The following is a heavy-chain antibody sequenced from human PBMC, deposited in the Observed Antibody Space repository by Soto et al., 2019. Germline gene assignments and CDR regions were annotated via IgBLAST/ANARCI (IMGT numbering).Heavy chain of an antibody. J-gene: IGHJ4*02. CDR2: INPSVGST. Sequence: QVQLVQSGAEVRKPGASVKVSCKASGYTFTTYNMHWVRQAPGQGLEWMGVINPSVGSTSYAQKFQGRVTMTRDTSTSTVYMELSSLRSEDTAVYYCARAGAGHFDSWGQGTPVTVSS. CDR3: ARAGAGHFDS. V-gene: IGHV1-46*01. CDR1: GYTFTTYN. D-gene: IGHD3-10*01.